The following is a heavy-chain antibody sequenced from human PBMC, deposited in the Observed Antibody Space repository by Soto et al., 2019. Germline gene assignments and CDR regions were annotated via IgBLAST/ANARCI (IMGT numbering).Heavy chain of an antibody. Sequence: QVQLVESGGGVVQPGRSPRLSCAASGFTFSSYGMHWVRQAPGKGLEWVAVIWYDGSNKYYADSVKGRFTISRDNSKNTLYLQMNSLRAEDTAVYYCARGSGQYSSSSPDYWGQGTLVTVSS. D-gene: IGHD6-6*01. CDR3: ARGSGQYSSSSPDY. CDR2: IWYDGSNK. V-gene: IGHV3-33*01. CDR1: GFTFSSYG. J-gene: IGHJ4*02.